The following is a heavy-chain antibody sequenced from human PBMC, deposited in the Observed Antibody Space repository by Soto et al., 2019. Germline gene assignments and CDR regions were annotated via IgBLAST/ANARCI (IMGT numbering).Heavy chain of an antibody. D-gene: IGHD3-10*01. J-gene: IGHJ4*02. CDR2: ISSSGTTI. Sequence: EVQLVESGGGLVQPGGSLRLSCAASGFTFSSYEMNWVRQAPGKGLEWVSYISSSGTTIYYADSVRGRFTISRDNAKNSLYLQMNGLRAEDTAVYYCARGTLVRGPIMIWVNLYFDYWGQGTLVTVSS. CDR1: GFTFSSYE. CDR3: ARGTLVRGPIMIWVNLYFDY. V-gene: IGHV3-48*03.